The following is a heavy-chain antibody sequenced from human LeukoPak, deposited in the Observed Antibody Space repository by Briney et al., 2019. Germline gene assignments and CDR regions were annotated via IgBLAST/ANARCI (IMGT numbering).Heavy chain of an antibody. CDR2: FDPEDGET. V-gene: IGHV1-24*01. CDR3: ATNPLKRPDYGDYYFDY. Sequence: ASVKVSCKVTGYTLTELSMHWVRQAPGKGLEWMGGFDPEDGETIYAQKFQGRVTMTEDTSTDTAYMELSSLRSEDMAVYYCATNPLKRPDYGDYYFDYWGQGTLVTVSS. CDR1: GYTLTELS. D-gene: IGHD4-17*01. J-gene: IGHJ4*02.